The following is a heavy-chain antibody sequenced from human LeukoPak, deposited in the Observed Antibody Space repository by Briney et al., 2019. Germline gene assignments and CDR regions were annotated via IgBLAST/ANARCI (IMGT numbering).Heavy chain of an antibody. V-gene: IGHV3-7*01. Sequence: GGSLRLSCAASGFTFSSYWMSWVRQAPGKGLEWVANIKRDGSEKYYVDSVKGRFTISRDNAKNSLYLQMNSLRAEDTAVYYCARVGYYGSGSYYRHYYYYYMDVWGKGTTVTVSS. CDR2: IKRDGSEK. CDR3: ARVGYYGSGSYYRHYYYYYMDV. CDR1: GFTFSSYW. D-gene: IGHD3-10*01. J-gene: IGHJ6*03.